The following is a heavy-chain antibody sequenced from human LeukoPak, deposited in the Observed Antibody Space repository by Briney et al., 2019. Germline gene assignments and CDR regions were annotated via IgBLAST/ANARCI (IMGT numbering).Heavy chain of an antibody. CDR2: INPNSGGT. D-gene: IGHD3-10*01. V-gene: IGHV1-2*02. CDR3: ARSYYGSGSYSTQAFGDY. CDR1: GYTFTGYY. Sequence: ASVKVSCKASGYTFTGYYMHWVRQAPGQGLEWIGWINPNSGGTNYAQKFQGRVTMTRDTSISTAYMELSRLRSDETAVYYCARSYYGSGSYSTQAFGDYWGQGTLATVSS. J-gene: IGHJ4*02.